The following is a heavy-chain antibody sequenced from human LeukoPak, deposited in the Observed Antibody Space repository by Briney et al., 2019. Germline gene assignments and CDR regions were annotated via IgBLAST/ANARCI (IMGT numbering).Heavy chain of an antibody. J-gene: IGHJ4*02. CDR1: GVPISSSSYY. Sequence: PSETLSLTCTVSGVPISSSSYYWGWIRQPPGKGLEWIGSIYYGGSTYYNPSLKSRVTISVDTSKNQFSLKLTSVTAAETAVYYCARGRSIDYFDFWGQGTLVTVSS. D-gene: IGHD2-21*01. V-gene: IGHV4-39*01. CDR2: IYYGGST. CDR3: ARGRSIDYFDF.